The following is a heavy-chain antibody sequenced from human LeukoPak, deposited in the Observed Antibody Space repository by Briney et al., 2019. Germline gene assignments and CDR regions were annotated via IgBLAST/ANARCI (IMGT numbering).Heavy chain of an antibody. D-gene: IGHD3-22*01. CDR1: GYSISSDNY. Sequence: PSETLSLTCAVSGYSISSDNYWVWIRQPPGQGLEWTGGIYHSGSTYYNPSLKSRVTMSVDTSKNQFSLKLSSVTAADTAVYYCARAPRDSSSSNYMRRFDYWGQGTLVTVSS. CDR2: IYHSGST. J-gene: IGHJ4*02. CDR3: ARAPRDSSSSNYMRRFDY. V-gene: IGHV4-38-2*01.